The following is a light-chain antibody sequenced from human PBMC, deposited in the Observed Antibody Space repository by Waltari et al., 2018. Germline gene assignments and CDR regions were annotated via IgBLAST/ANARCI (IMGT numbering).Light chain of an antibody. V-gene: IGLV3-1*01. CDR3: QAWDRNTYVV. CDR2: QDS. Sequence: SYELTQSPSVSVSPGQTASISCSGDTLADSYGCWYQQKPGQSPGLVLHQDSKRPSGIPERFSGFNSGNTATLTISETQAMDEADYYCQAWDRNTYVVFGGGTKLTVL. CDR1: TLADSY. J-gene: IGLJ2*01.